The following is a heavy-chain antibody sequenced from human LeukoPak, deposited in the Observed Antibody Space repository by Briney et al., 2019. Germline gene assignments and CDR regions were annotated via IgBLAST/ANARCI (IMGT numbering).Heavy chain of an antibody. V-gene: IGHV3-23*01. CDR2: ISGSGDNT. Sequence: PGGSLRLSCAASGFTFSSYAMSWVRQAPGKGLEWVSVISGSGDNTYYADSVKGRFTISRDNAKNSLYLQMNSLRAEDTALYYCARGGVVPAAMLYYYYYYMDVWGKGTTVTVSS. D-gene: IGHD2-2*01. J-gene: IGHJ6*03. CDR1: GFTFSSYA. CDR3: ARGGVVPAAMLYYYYYYMDV.